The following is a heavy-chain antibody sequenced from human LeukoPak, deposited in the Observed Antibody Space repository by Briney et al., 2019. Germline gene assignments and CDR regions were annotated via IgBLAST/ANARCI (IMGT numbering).Heavy chain of an antibody. CDR2: IKEDGSEK. CDR3: ARGRSRQDY. CDR1: GFTFSAYW. J-gene: IGHJ4*02. V-gene: IGHV3-7*04. Sequence: GGSLRLSCAASGFTFSAYWMTWVRQAPGKGLEWVASIKEDGSEKICVDSVKGRFTISRDNAKRSVYLQLNSVTPEDTAVYYCARGRSRQDYWGQGTLVTVSS.